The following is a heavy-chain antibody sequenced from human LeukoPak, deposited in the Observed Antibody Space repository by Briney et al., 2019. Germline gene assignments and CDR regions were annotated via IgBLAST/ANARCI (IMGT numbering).Heavy chain of an antibody. CDR1: GFTFSSYG. J-gene: IGHJ4*02. CDR2: IRYDRSNK. CDR3: AKVLSVVLAATLLDY. Sequence: QSGGSLRLSCAASGFTFSSYGMHWVRQAPGKGLEWVAFIRYDRSNKYYADSVKGRFTISRDNSKNTLYLQMNSLRAEDTAVYYCAKVLSVVLAATLLDYWGQGTLVTVSS. D-gene: IGHD2-15*01. V-gene: IGHV3-30*02.